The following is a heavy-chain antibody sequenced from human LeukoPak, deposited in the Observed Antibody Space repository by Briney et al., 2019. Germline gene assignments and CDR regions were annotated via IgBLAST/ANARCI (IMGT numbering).Heavy chain of an antibody. Sequence: GRSLRLSCAASGFTFSSYGMHWVRQAPGKGLEWVAVISYDGSNKYYADSVKGRFTISRDNSKNTLYLQMNSLRAEDTAVYYCAKDLTDYYDSPFPGHWGQGTLVTVSS. CDR3: AKDLTDYYDSPFPGH. J-gene: IGHJ4*02. V-gene: IGHV3-30*18. D-gene: IGHD3-22*01. CDR2: ISYDGSNK. CDR1: GFTFSSYG.